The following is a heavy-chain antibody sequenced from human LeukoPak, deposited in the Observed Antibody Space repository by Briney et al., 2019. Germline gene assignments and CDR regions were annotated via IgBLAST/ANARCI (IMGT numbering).Heavy chain of an antibody. V-gene: IGHV1-46*01. J-gene: IGHJ4*02. CDR3: ARGIFSEAPDY. CDR2: INPSGGST. CDR1: GYTFTSYY. D-gene: IGHD2-15*01. Sequence: ASVKVSCKASGYTFTSYYMHWVRQAPGQGLEWMGIINPSGGSTSYAQKFQGRVTMTRDMSTSTDYMELRSLRSDDTAVYYCARGIFSEAPDYRGQGTLVTVSS.